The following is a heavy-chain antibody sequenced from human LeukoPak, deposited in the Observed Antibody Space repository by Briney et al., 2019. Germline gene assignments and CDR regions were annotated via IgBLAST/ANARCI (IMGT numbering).Heavy chain of an antibody. CDR2: IASETYGGTA. V-gene: IGHV3-49*04. Sequence: GGSLRLSCTAPGFTFGDYAMTWVRQAPGKGLEWVGFIASETYGGTAEYAASVKGRFTISRGDSKSIAYLQMNSLKTEDTAVYYCTRDQTPYYWGQGTLVTVSS. CDR3: TRDQTPYY. CDR1: GFTFGDYA. J-gene: IGHJ4*02.